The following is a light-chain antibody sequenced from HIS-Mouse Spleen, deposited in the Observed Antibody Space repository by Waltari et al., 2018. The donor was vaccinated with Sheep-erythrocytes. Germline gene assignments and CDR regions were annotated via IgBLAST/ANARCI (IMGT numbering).Light chain of an antibody. V-gene: IGLV2-23*01. CDR2: EGS. CDR3: CSYAGSSTPWV. J-gene: IGLJ3*02. CDR1: SSDVGSYNL. Sequence: QSALTQPASVSGSPGPSFTISCTGTSSDVGSYNLVSGYQQHPGKAPKLMIYEGSKRPSGVSNRFSGSKSGNTASLTISGLQAEDEADYYCCSYAGSSTPWVFGGGTKLTVL.